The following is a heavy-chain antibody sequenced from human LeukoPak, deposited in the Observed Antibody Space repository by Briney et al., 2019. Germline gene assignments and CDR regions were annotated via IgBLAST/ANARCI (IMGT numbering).Heavy chain of an antibody. J-gene: IGHJ4*02. D-gene: IGHD3-10*01. Sequence: PGGSLRLSCAASGFTFTNYAMSWVRQAPGKGLEWVSAISGSGRSTYYADSVKGRFTISRDNSKNTLYLQMNSLRAEDTAVYYCAKDQGVYYYGSGSYSIDYWGQGTLVTVSS. V-gene: IGHV3-23*01. CDR3: AKDQGVYYYGSGSYSIDY. CDR2: ISGSGRST. CDR1: GFTFTNYA.